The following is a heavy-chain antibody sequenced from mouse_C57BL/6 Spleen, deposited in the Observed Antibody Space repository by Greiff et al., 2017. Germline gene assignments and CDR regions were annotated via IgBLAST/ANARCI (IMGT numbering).Heavy chain of an antibody. Sequence: VQRVESGPELVKPGASVKISCKASGYAFSSSWMNWVTQRPGKGLEWIGRIYPGDGDTNYNGKFKGKATLTADKSSSTAYMQLSSLTSEDAAVYFCAREGYYGSRGMDYWGQGTSVTVSS. CDR2: IYPGDGDT. V-gene: IGHV1-82*01. CDR3: AREGYYGSRGMDY. D-gene: IGHD1-1*01. CDR1: GYAFSSSW. J-gene: IGHJ4*01.